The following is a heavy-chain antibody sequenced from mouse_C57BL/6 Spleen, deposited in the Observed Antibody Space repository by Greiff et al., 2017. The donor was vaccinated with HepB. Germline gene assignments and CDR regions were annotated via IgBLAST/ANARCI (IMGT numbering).Heavy chain of an antibody. CDR2: IDPENGDT. CDR1: GFNIKDDY. CDR3: TTRAAGYYSWFAY. Sequence: VQLKQSGAELVRPGASVKLSCTASGFNIKDDYMHWVKQRPEQGLEWIGWIDPENGDTEYASKFQGKATITADTSSNTAYLQLSSLPSEDTAVYYCTTRAAGYYSWFAYWGQGTLVTVSA. V-gene: IGHV14-4*01. J-gene: IGHJ3*01. D-gene: IGHD2-3*01.